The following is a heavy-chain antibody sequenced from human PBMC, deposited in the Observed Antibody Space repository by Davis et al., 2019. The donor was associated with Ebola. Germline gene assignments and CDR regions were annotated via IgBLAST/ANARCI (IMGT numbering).Heavy chain of an antibody. V-gene: IGHV3-66*02. CDR1: GFTVSSNY. D-gene: IGHD3-22*01. CDR3: SSSRANFYDSSGYYFDY. Sequence: PGGSLRLSCAASGFTVSSNYMSWVRQAPGKGLEWVSVIYSDGSTNYADSVKGRFTISRDNSKNTLYLQMNSLRAEDTAVYYCSSSRANFYDSSGYYFDYWGQGTLVTVSS. CDR2: IYSDGST. J-gene: IGHJ4*02.